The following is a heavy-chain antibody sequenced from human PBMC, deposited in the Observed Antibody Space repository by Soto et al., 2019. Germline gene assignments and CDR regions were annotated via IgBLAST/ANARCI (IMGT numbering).Heavy chain of an antibody. D-gene: IGHD1-7*01. CDR1: GYTFTSYG. V-gene: IGHV1-18*01. CDR3: ARDGLGGTTHYYYGMDV. J-gene: IGHJ6*02. Sequence: QVQLVQSGAEVKKPGASVKVSCKASGYTFTSYGISWVRQAPGQGLEWMGWISAYNGNTNYAQKVQGRVTMTTDTSTSTAYMELRSLRSDGTAVYYCARDGLGGTTHYYYGMDVWGQGTTVTVSS. CDR2: ISAYNGNT.